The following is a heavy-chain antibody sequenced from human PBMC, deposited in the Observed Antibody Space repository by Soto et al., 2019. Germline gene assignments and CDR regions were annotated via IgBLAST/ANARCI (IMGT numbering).Heavy chain of an antibody. Sequence: SETLSLTCTVSGGSISSGDYYGSWIRQPPGKCLEWIGYLYYSGSTYYNPSLKSRVTISVDASKNQFYMKVSSVADADTAVYSFARGYFTTVRGVIGWLYPWGQGNLVTVS. D-gene: IGHD3-10*01. J-gene: IGHJ5*02. CDR1: GGSISSGDYY. CDR2: LYYSGST. V-gene: IGHV4-30-4*01. CDR3: ARGYFTTVRGVIGWLYP.